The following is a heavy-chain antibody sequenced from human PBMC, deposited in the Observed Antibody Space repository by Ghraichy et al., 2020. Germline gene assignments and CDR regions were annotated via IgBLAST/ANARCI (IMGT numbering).Heavy chain of an antibody. CDR3: ARELDCSSTRCYDLDY. Sequence: GGSLRLSCAASGFTFSSYTMNWVRQAPGKGLEWVSSISSSSNYIYYADSVKGRFTISRDNAKNSLYLQINSLTAEDTAMYYCARELDCSSTRCYDLDYWGQGTLVTVSS. D-gene: IGHD2-2*01. V-gene: IGHV3-21*01. CDR2: ISSSSNYI. J-gene: IGHJ4*02. CDR1: GFTFSSYT.